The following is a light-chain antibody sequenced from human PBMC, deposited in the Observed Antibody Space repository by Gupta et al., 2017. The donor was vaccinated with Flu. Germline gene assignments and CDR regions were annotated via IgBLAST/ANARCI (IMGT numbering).Light chain of an antibody. V-gene: IGKV4-1*01. CDR3: QQYDNSLHT. J-gene: IGKJ2*01. CDR1: QSVLYSSNNKNY. Sequence: DIVMTQSPDSLAVSLGERATINCKSSQSVLYSSNNKNYLAWYQQKPGQPPKLLIHWASTRESGVPDRFSGSGSGTDFTLTISSLQAEDVAVYYCQQYDNSLHTFGQGTKLEIK. CDR2: WAS.